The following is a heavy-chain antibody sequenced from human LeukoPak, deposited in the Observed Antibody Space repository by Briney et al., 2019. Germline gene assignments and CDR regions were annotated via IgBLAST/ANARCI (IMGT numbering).Heavy chain of an antibody. J-gene: IGHJ6*03. CDR3: ASSGAYYYGSATGNYYYYYMDV. Sequence: ASVKVSCKASGYTFTSYYMHWVRQAPGQGLEWMGIINPSGGSTSYAQKFQGRVTMTRDMSTSTVYMELSSLRSEDTAVYYCASSGAYYYGSATGNYYYYYMDVWDKGTTVTVSS. CDR1: GYTFTSYY. V-gene: IGHV1-46*03. CDR2: INPSGGST. D-gene: IGHD3-10*01.